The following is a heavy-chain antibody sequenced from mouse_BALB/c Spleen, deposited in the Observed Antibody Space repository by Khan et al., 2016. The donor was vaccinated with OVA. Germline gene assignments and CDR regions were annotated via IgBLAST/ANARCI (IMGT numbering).Heavy chain of an antibody. CDR2: INPSSGYT. D-gene: IGHD2-14*01. CDR3: ARRTTEYTMDD. Sequence: VKLLESGAELARPGASVRMSRKASGYTFTSNTMHWVKQRPGQGLEWIGYINPSSGYTNYNQNFKDKATLTADKSSSTAYMPLGGLTSEDSAIYYWARRTTEYTMDDWGKGTSVTVSS. V-gene: IGHV1-4*01. CDR1: GYTFTSNT. J-gene: IGHJ4*01.